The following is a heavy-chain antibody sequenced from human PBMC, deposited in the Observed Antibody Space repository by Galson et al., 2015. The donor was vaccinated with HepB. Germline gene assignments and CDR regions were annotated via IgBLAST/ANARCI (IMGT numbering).Heavy chain of an antibody. J-gene: IGHJ6*02. CDR1: GYTLTELS. D-gene: IGHD1-14*01. V-gene: IGHV1-24*01. Sequence: SVKVSCKVSGYTLTELSMHWVRLAPGKGLEWMGGFDPEDGETIYAQKFQGRVTMTEDTSTDTAYMELSSLRSEDTAVYYCATTTHYYYYYGMDVWGQGTTVTVSS. CDR3: ATTTHYYYYYGMDV. CDR2: FDPEDGET.